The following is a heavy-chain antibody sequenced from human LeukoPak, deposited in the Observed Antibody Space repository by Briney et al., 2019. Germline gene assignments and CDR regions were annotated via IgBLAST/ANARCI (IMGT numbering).Heavy chain of an antibody. J-gene: IGHJ4*02. V-gene: IGHV4-31*03. CDR2: IYYSGST. D-gene: IGHD6-6*01. Sequence: SETLSLTCTVSGGSISSGGYYWSWIRQHPGKGLEWIGYIYYSGSTYYNPSLKSRVTISVDTSKNQFSLKLSSVTAADTAVYYWARGRSSSVFDYWGQGTLVTVSS. CDR1: GGSISSGGYY. CDR3: ARGRSSSVFDY.